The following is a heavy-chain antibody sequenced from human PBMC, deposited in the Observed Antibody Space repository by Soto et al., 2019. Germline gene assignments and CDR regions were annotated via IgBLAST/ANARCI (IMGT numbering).Heavy chain of an antibody. V-gene: IGHV4-31*03. CDR2: INHRGSL. CDR3: ARRLPQPQGRNTDV. CDR1: GGSMTSGDQY. Sequence: SETLSLPCTVTGGSMTSGDQYWTWIRHRPGEGLEWFGYINHRGSLYYNPSLKSRVSMSVDTSKNQFSLNLSSVTAADTAVYYCARRLPQPQGRNTDVWGQGTTVTVSS. D-gene: IGHD3-10*01. J-gene: IGHJ6*02.